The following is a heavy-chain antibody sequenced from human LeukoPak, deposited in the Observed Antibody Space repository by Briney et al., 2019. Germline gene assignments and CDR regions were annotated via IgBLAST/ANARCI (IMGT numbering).Heavy chain of an antibody. Sequence: GGSLRLSCAASGLTFNTYWMHWVRQAPGKGLEWVSAISGSGGSTYYADSVKGRFTISRDNSKNTLYLQMNSLRAEDTAVYYCAKSSRDNNPGHYYGSGSYFSWGQGTLVTVSS. V-gene: IGHV3-23*01. CDR3: AKSSRDNNPGHYYGSGSYFS. CDR2: ISGSGGST. CDR1: GLTFNTYW. D-gene: IGHD3-10*01. J-gene: IGHJ5*02.